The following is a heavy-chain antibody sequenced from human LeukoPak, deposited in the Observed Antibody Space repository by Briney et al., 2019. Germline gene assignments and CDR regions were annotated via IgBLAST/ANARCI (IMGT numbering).Heavy chain of an antibody. D-gene: IGHD4-17*01. Sequence: PGGSLRLSCAASGFTFSSYAMHWVRQAPGKGLEWVAVISYDGSNKYYADSVKGRFTISRDNSKNTLYLQMNSLRAEDTAVYYCAGGDYRHPIDYWGQGTLVAVSS. CDR3: AGGDYRHPIDY. V-gene: IGHV3-30-3*01. CDR1: GFTFSSYA. CDR2: ISYDGSNK. J-gene: IGHJ4*02.